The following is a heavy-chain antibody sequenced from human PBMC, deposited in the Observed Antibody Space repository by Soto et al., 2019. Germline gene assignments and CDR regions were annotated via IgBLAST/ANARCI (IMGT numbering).Heavy chain of an antibody. V-gene: IGHV5-10-1*01. Sequence: GESLKISCKGSGYSFTSYWISWVRQMPGKGLEWMGRIDPSDSYTNYSPSFQGHVTISADKSISTAYPQWSSLKASDTAMYYCARDPVYYDSSGYSDFDYWGQGTLVTVSS. CDR3: ARDPVYYDSSGYSDFDY. J-gene: IGHJ4*02. CDR1: GYSFTSYW. CDR2: IDPSDSYT. D-gene: IGHD3-22*01.